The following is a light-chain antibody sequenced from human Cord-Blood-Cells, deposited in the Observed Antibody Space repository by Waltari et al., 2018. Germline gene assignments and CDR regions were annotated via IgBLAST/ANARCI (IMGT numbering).Light chain of an antibody. V-gene: IGKV2-28*01. CDR3: MQALQTPFT. J-gene: IGKJ3*01. CDR2: LGS. Sequence: DIVMIQPPLSLPVTPGEPASIPCRSSQSLLHNNGYNYLDWYLQKPGQSPQLLIYLGSNRASGVPDRFSGSGSGTDFTLKISRVEAEDVGVYYCMQALQTPFTFGPGTKVDIK. CDR1: QSLLHNNGYNY.